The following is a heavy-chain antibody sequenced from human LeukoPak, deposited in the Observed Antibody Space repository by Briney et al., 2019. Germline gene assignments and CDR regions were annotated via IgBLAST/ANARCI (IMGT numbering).Heavy chain of an antibody. J-gene: IGHJ4*02. CDR2: ISSSSSDI. Sequence: GESLTLSCAASGFTFSSYSMNWVRQAPGKGLEWVSSISSSSSDIYYADAVKGRFTNSRDNAKNSLYLQMNSLRAEDTAVYYCARDFKAGFGEFSIDYWGQGTLVTVSS. D-gene: IGHD3-10*01. CDR1: GFTFSSYS. V-gene: IGHV3-21*01. CDR3: ARDFKAGFGEFSIDY.